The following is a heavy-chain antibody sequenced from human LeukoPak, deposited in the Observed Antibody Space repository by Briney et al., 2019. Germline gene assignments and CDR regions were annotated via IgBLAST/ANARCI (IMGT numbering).Heavy chain of an antibody. D-gene: IGHD6-6*01. CDR3: ARCQSSIAARPHYFDY. J-gene: IGHJ4*02. CDR1: GYGFTSYW. V-gene: IGHV5-51*01. CDR2: IYPGDSDT. Sequence: GESLKISCKGSGYGFTSYWIGWVRQLPGKGLEWMGIIYPGDSDTRYSPSFQGQVTISADKSISTAYLQWSSLKASDTAMYYCARCQSSIAARPHYFDYWGQGTLVTVSS.